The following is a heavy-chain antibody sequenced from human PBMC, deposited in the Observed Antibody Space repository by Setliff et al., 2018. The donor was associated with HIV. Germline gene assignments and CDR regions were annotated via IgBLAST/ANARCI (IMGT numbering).Heavy chain of an antibody. D-gene: IGHD1-26*01. CDR2: IRSEAYGGTT. V-gene: IGHV3-49*04. J-gene: IGHJ4*02. CDR1: GLIFGDYA. CDR3: TRIKWDLPYNPQFDY. Sequence: PGGSLRLSCTSSGLIFGDYAMSWVRQAPGKGLVWVGFIRSEAYGGTTEYAASVEGRFTISRDDSKSIAYLRMNSLKAEDTAVYYCTRIKWDLPYNPQFDYWGQGTLVTVSS.